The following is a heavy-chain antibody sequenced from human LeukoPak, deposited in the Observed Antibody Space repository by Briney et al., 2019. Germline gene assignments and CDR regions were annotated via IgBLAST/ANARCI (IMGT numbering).Heavy chain of an antibody. CDR3: AKDLNYYDSTGWFDP. Sequence: GEALRLSCAASGFTFSSYSMNWVRQAPGKGLEWVSSISSSSSYIYYADSVKGRFTISRDNAKNSLYLQMNSLRAEDTAVYYCAKDLNYYDSTGWFDPWGQGTLVTVSS. D-gene: IGHD3-22*01. CDR2: ISSSSSYI. J-gene: IGHJ5*02. V-gene: IGHV3-21*01. CDR1: GFTFSSYS.